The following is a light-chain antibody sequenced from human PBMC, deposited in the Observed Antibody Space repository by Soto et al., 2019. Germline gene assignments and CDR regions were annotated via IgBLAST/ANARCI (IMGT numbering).Light chain of an antibody. V-gene: IGKV3-20*01. CDR2: GAS. CDR1: QSVTSSY. J-gene: IGKJ5*01. CDR3: LQYGSSPLA. Sequence: EIVLTQSPGTLSLSPGERATLSCRASQSVTSSYLAWYQQKPGQAPGLLIYGASSRATGIPDRFRGRGAGTDLTLAISRVEPEEFAEDYCLQYGSSPLAFGQGTRLDLK.